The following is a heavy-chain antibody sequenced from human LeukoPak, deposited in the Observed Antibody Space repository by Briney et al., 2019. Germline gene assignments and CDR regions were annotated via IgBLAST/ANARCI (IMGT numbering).Heavy chain of an antibody. CDR1: GYTFTDYY. CDR3: ARANFLYCSSSTCLFDY. CDR2: INPNDGDT. V-gene: IGHV1-2*02. D-gene: IGHD2-2*01. Sequence: ASVNVSCKASGYTFTDYYMHWVQQAPGQGFEWMGWINPNDGDTNYAQKFQGRVTMTRDTSISTAHMEVSRLRSDDTAVYYCARANFLYCSSSTCLFDYWGQGTLVTVSS. J-gene: IGHJ4*02.